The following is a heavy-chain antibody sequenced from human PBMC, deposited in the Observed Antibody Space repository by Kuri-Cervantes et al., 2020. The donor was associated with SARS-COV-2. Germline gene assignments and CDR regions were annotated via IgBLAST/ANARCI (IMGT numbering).Heavy chain of an antibody. CDR1: GFTFSSYN. CDR2: ISRTSVTI. Sequence: GESLKISCAASGFTFSSYNMNWVRQAPGKGLEWVSYISRTSVTIFYTDSVEGRFTISRDNAKDSLFLQMDSLRAEDTAVYYCARGYCTNGVCYSRAFDVWGQGTKVTVSS. CDR3: ARGYCTNGVCYSRAFDV. J-gene: IGHJ3*01. V-gene: IGHV3-48*01. D-gene: IGHD2-8*01.